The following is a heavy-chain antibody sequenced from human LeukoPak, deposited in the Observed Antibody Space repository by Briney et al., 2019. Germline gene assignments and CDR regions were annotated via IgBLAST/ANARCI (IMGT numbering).Heavy chain of an antibody. V-gene: IGHV1-46*01. CDR1: GYTLTIYY. J-gene: IGHJ4*02. D-gene: IGHD2-21*01. CDR2: INPSVGST. Sequence: ASVKVSCKASGYTLTIYYMHWVRQAPGQGLEWMGIINPSVGSTIYAQKFQGRVTVTRDTSTSTVYMELSSLTSEDTAVYYCARDYGVVGGGRGGFDYWGQGTLVTVSS. CDR3: ARDYGVVGGGRGGFDY.